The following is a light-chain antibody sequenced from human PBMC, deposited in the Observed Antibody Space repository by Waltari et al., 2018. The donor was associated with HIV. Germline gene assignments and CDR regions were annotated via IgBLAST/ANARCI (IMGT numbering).Light chain of an antibody. Sequence: QSALTQPPSASGSPGQSVTISCTGTSNDVGGYNYVSWYQQHPGKAPKLMIYEVSERPAGVPARVSGSKSGNTASLTGSGLQAEDEADYYCSSYSGGNNFDVVFGGGTKLTVL. V-gene: IGLV2-8*01. CDR1: SNDVGGYNY. CDR3: SSYSGGNNFDVV. J-gene: IGLJ2*01. CDR2: EVS.